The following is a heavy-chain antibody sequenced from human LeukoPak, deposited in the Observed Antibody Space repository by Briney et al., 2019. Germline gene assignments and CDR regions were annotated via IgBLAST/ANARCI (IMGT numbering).Heavy chain of an antibody. V-gene: IGHV3-23*01. D-gene: IGHD2-21*02. CDR2: ISGSGGST. CDR1: GFTFSSYA. CDR3: AKELVTAIRLNYFDY. J-gene: IGHJ4*02. Sequence: GGSLRLSCAASGFTFSSYAMSWVRQAPGKGLESVSAISGSGGSTYYADSVKGRFTISRDNSKNTLYLQMNSLRAEGTAVYYCAKELVTAIRLNYFDYWGQGTLVTVSS.